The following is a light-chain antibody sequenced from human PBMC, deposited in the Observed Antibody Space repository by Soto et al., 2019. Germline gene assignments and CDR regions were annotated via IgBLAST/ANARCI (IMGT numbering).Light chain of an antibody. Sequence: KQMTQSPPSLSASVGDSVTITCRTSQGISNRLGWFQQKPGEAPKSLIYDASILQSGVPSKFSGSGSGTDFSLTISRLQPEDFASYYCLQYYTYPWTFGQGTKVDIK. CDR1: QGISNR. V-gene: IGKV1-16*02. J-gene: IGKJ1*01. CDR2: DAS. CDR3: LQYYTYPWT.